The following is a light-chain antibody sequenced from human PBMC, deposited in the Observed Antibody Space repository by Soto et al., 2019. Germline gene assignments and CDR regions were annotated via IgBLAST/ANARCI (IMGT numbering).Light chain of an antibody. Sequence: QSVLTQPPSVSGAPGQRVTISCTGSSSNFGAGFDVHWYQHLPGTAPKLLIYANSNRPSGVPDRFSGSKSGTSASLAITGLQAEDEADYYCQSYDSRLSGYVFGAGTKLTVL. V-gene: IGLV1-40*01. CDR2: ANS. CDR3: QSYDSRLSGYV. CDR1: SSNFGAGFD. J-gene: IGLJ1*01.